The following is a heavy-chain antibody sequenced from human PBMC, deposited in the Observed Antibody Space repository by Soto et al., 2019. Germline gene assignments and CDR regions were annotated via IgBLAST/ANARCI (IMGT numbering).Heavy chain of an antibody. CDR2: ISRDGGTK. CDR1: GFTVNTYG. CDR3: TGEVASGY. V-gene: IGHV3-30*03. D-gene: IGHD2-8*02. J-gene: IGHJ4*02. Sequence: QVQLVESGGGVVQPGRSLRLSCAVSGFTVNTYGMHWVRQAPGKGLEWVAVISRDGGTKFYADSVKGRFTISRDNSRNTRFLEMNSLRGDDMAVYYCTGEVASGYWGQGTLVTISS.